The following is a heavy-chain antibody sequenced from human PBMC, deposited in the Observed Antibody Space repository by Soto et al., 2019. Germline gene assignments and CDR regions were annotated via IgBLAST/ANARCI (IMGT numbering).Heavy chain of an antibody. CDR1: GFTFSSYW. Sequence: EVQLVESGGGLVQPGGSLRLSCAASGFTFSSYWMSWVRQAPGKGLEWVANIKQDGSEKYYVDSVKGRFTISRDNAKNSLYLQMNSLRAEDTAVYYCARDRHIVVVTAILDCWGQGTLVTVSS. J-gene: IGHJ4*02. V-gene: IGHV3-7*05. D-gene: IGHD2-21*02. CDR2: IKQDGSEK. CDR3: ARDRHIVVVTAILDC.